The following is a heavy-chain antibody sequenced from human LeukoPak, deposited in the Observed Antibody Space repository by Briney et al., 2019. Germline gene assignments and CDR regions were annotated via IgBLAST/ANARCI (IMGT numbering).Heavy chain of an antibody. J-gene: IGHJ3*02. V-gene: IGHV4-39*07. CDR2: IYYSGST. CDR3: ARTHYDFWSGVADAFDI. D-gene: IGHD3-3*01. Sequence: PSETLSLTCTVSGGSISSNSYYWGWIRQPPGKGLEWIGSIYYSGSTYYNPSLKSRVTISVDTSKNQFSLKLSSVTAADTAVYYCARTHYDFWSGVADAFDIWGQGTMVTVSS. CDR1: GGSISSNSYY.